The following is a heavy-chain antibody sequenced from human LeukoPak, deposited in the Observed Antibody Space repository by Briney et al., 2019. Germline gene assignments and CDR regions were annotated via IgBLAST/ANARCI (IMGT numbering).Heavy chain of an antibody. CDR2: IYTSGST. D-gene: IGHD3-10*01. V-gene: IGHV4-61*02. CDR1: GGSISSGNYY. J-gene: IGHJ4*02. Sequence: SQTLSLTCTVSGGSISSGNYYWNWIRQPAWKGLEWIGRIYTSGSTNYNPSLKSRVTISVDTSKNQFSLKLSSVTAADTAVYYCARDSTVRPPSFSDWGQGTLVTVSS. CDR3: ARDSTVRPPSFSD.